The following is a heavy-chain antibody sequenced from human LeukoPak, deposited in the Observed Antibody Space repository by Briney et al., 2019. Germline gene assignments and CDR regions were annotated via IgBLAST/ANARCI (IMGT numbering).Heavy chain of an antibody. J-gene: IGHJ4*02. CDR3: ARDEGLKVATITLQK. D-gene: IGHD5-24*01. Sequence: PGGSLRLSCAASGFTFSSYAMSWVRQAPGKGLEWVSALSGSAGSTYYADSVKGRFIISRDNAKNSLYLQMNSLRPEDTAVYYCARDEGLKVATITLQKWGQGTLVTVSS. CDR2: LSGSAGST. V-gene: IGHV3-23*01. CDR1: GFTFSSYA.